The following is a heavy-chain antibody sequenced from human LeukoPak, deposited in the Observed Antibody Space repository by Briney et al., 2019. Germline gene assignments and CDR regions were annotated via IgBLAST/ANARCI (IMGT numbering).Heavy chain of an antibody. CDR3: AKSGGVTTTLGY. CDR1: GFTFSSYD. J-gene: IGHJ4*02. V-gene: IGHV3-30*18. Sequence: GGSLRLSCAASGFTFSSYDMTWVRQAPGKGLEWVAVISYDGSNKYYADSVKGRFTISRDNSKNTLYLQMNSLRAEDTAVYYCAKSGGVTTTLGYWGQGTLVTVSS. CDR2: ISYDGSNK. D-gene: IGHD4-17*01.